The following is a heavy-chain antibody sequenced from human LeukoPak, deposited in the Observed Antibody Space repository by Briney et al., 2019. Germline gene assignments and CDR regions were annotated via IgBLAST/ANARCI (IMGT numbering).Heavy chain of an antibody. V-gene: IGHV1-2*02. J-gene: IGHJ4*02. CDR2: ISPNNGVT. CDR3: ARDPSRAVTGAFDY. CDR1: GYTFTDYY. D-gene: IGHD6-19*01. Sequence: ASMKVSCKTSGYTFTDYYIHGVRQAPGQGLECMGWISPNNGVTSYPQKFQGRVTMTSDTSISTVYMELSSLRSDDTAVYYCARDPSRAVTGAFDYWGQGTLVTVSS.